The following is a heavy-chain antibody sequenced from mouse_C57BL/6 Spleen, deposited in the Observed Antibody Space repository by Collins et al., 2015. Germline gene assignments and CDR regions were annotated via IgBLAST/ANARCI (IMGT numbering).Heavy chain of an antibody. Sequence: EVQLQQSGPELVKPGASVKISCKASGYSFTGYYMHWVKQSHVKSLEWIGRINPYNGATSYNQNFKDKASLTVDKSSSTAYMELHSLTSEDSAVYYCARSMPLQGYWGQGTTLTVSS. CDR1: GYSFTGYY. V-gene: IGHV1-26*01. CDR2: INPYNGAT. J-gene: IGHJ2*01. D-gene: IGHD2-3*01. CDR3: ARSMPLQGY.